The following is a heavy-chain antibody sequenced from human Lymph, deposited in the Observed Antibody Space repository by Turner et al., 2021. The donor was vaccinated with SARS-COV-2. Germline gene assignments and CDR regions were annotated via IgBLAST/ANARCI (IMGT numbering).Heavy chain of an antibody. CDR1: GHTFTSYG. D-gene: IGHD2-2*02. CDR2: ISVYNGYT. V-gene: IGHV1-18*04. CDR3: AREGDCNSTSCYRGQYYYYGMDV. Sequence: QVQLVQSGAEVKKPGASVKVSCTASGHTFTSYGICWVRQAPGQGLEWMGWISVYNGYTNYVQKRQGRVTMSTDTSTSTAYMELRSLRSDDTAVYYCAREGDCNSTSCYRGQYYYYGMDVWGQGTTVTVSS. J-gene: IGHJ6*02.